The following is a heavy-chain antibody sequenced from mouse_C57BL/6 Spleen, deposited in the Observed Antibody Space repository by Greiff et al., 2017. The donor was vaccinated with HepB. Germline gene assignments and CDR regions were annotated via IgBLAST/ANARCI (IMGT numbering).Heavy chain of an antibody. J-gene: IGHJ3*01. CDR2: IDPSDSYT. V-gene: IGHV1-69*01. CDR3: ASAWFAY. CDR1: GYTFTSYW. Sequence: QVQLQQPGAELVMPGASVKLYCKASGYTFTSYWMHWVKQRPGQGLEWIGEIDPSDSYTNYNQKFKGKSTLTVDKSSSTAYMQLSSLTSEDSAVYYCASAWFAYWGQGTLVTVSA.